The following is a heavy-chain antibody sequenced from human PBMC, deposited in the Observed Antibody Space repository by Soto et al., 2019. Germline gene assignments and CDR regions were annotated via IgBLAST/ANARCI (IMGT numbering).Heavy chain of an antibody. CDR1: GYTFSDYF. V-gene: IGHV1-2*02. CDR3: ARIKWGLDYHSGMDV. Sequence: QVQLVQSGAEVKKSGASVKVSCKASGYTFSDYFIQWLRQAPGQGLEWVAWITPKTAATNYAKKYQDRVTVTSDTSFSTAYLELTRLRPDDTALYYCARIKWGLDYHSGMDVWGQGTAVTVSS. D-gene: IGHD1-26*01. J-gene: IGHJ6*02. CDR2: ITPKTAAT.